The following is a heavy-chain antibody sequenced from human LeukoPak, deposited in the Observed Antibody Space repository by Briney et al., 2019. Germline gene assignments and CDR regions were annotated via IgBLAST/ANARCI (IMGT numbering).Heavy chain of an antibody. D-gene: IGHD2-2*01. J-gene: IGHJ6*02. V-gene: IGHV3-53*01. Sequence: GGSLRLSCAASRFSFSNYTMSWVRQLPGKGLEWVSIIHSGGTTNYVDSVKGRFTISRDNSRNTLYLQMNSLRAEDTAVYYCARDCSSSCSPYYGMDVWGQGTTVTVSS. CDR1: RFSFSNYT. CDR2: IHSGGTT. CDR3: ARDCSSSCSPYYGMDV.